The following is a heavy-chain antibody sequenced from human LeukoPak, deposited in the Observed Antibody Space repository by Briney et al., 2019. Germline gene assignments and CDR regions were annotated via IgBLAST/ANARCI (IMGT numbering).Heavy chain of an antibody. CDR3: AKDYYYDSSGPFDY. CDR1: GFTFDDYA. D-gene: IGHD3-22*01. CDR2: ISWNSGSI. J-gene: IGHJ4*02. V-gene: IGHV3-9*03. Sequence: GGSLRLSCAASGFTFDDYAMHWIRQAPGKGLEWVSGISWNSGSIGYADSVKGRFTISRDNAKNSLYLQMNSLRAEDMALYYCAKDYYYDSSGPFDYWGQGTLVTVSS.